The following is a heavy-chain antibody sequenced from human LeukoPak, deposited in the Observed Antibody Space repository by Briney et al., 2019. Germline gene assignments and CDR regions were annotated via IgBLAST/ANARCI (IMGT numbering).Heavy chain of an antibody. CDR3: AKGSFDDSSGYYDY. CDR2: ISWNSGGI. J-gene: IGHJ4*02. CDR1: GFTFDDYA. D-gene: IGHD3-22*01. Sequence: PGRSLRLSCAASGFTFDDYAMHWVRQAPGKGLEWVSGISWNSGGIGYADSVKGRFTISRDNAENSLYLQMNSLRAEDTALYYCAKGSFDDSSGYYDYWGQGTLVTVSS. V-gene: IGHV3-9*01.